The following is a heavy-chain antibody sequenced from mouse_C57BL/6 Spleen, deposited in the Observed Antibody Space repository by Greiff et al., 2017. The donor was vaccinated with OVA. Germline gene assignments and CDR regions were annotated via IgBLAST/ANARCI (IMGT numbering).Heavy chain of an antibody. CDR1: GFTFSSYT. CDR2: ISGGGGNT. V-gene: IGHV5-9*01. CDR3: ARQGTSYSNSFAY. J-gene: IGHJ3*01. D-gene: IGHD2-5*01. Sequence: EVQGVESGGGLVKPGGSLKLSCAASGFTFSSYTMSWVRQTPEKRLEWVATISGGGGNTYYPDSVKGRFTISRDNAKNTLYLQKSSLRSEDTALYYCARQGTSYSNSFAYWGKGALVTVSA.